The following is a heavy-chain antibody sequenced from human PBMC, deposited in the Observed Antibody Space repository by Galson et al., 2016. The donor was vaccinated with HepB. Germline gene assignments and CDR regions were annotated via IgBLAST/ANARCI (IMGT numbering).Heavy chain of an antibody. CDR2: FYSRGNT. Sequence: ETLSLTCTVSGDSISSSSYYWGWIHQPPGKGLEWIGSFYSRGNTFHNPSLKSRFTLSIDTSKNQFSLNLNSVTAADTAVYYCARHGPVTTHFYWGQGTLVTVSS. V-gene: IGHV4-39*01. CDR3: ARHGPVTTHFY. D-gene: IGHD4-11*01. J-gene: IGHJ4*02. CDR1: GDSISSSSYY.